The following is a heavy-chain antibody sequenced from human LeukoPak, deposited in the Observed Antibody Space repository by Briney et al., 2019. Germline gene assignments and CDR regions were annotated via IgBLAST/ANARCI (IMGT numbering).Heavy chain of an antibody. CDR2: INPNSGDT. J-gene: IGHJ4*02. Sequence: GASVKVSCKASGYAFTAHHMHWVRQAPGQGLEWMGWINPNSGDTKYAQKLQGRVTMTKDTSIRTAYLEVSRLRSDDTAVYYCARGRDFWSGPQHYFFDYWGQGTLVTVSS. CDR3: ARGRDFWSGPQHYFFDY. CDR1: GYAFTAHH. V-gene: IGHV1-2*02. D-gene: IGHD3-3*01.